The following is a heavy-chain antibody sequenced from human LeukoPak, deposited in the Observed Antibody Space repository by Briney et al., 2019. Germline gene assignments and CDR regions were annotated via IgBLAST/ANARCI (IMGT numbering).Heavy chain of an antibody. CDR3: ARSVYATEVNYFDY. CDR1: GGSISSYY. Sequence: SETLSLTCTVSGGSISSYYWSWIRQPPGKGLEWIGYIYYSGSTNYNPSLKSRVTISVDTSKNQFSLKLSSVTAADTAVYYCARSVYATEVNYFDYWGQGTLVTVSS. V-gene: IGHV4-59*01. D-gene: IGHD2-8*01. CDR2: IYYSGST. J-gene: IGHJ4*02.